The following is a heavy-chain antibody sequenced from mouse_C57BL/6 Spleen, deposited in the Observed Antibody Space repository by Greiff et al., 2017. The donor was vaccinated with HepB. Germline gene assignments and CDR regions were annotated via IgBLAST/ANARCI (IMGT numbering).Heavy chain of an antibody. CDR2: IDPSDSYT. CDR1: GYTFTSYW. CDR3: ASLGRREY. Sequence: QVQLQQPGAELVKPGASVKLSCKASGYTFTSYWMQWVKQRPGQGLEWIGEIDPSDSYTNYNQKFKGKATLTVDTSSSTAYMQLSSLTSEDSAVYYCASLGRREYWGQGTTLTVSS. J-gene: IGHJ2*01. V-gene: IGHV1-50*01. D-gene: IGHD4-1*01.